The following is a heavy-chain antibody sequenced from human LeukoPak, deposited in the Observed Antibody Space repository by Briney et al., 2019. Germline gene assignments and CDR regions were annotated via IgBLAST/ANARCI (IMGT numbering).Heavy chain of an antibody. CDR2: ISWSSGSI. CDR3: AKESEYVGAVDY. D-gene: IGHD1-26*01. CDR1: GFTFDDYA. Sequence: GGSLRLSCAASGFTFDDYAMHWVRQAPGKGLEWVSGISWSSGSIGYADSVKGRFTISRDNAKNSLYLQMNSLRAEDTALYYCAKESEYVGAVDYWGQGTLVTVSS. V-gene: IGHV3-9*01. J-gene: IGHJ4*02.